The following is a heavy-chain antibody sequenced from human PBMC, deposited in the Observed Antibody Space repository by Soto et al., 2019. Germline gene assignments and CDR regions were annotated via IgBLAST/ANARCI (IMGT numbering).Heavy chain of an antibody. D-gene: IGHD6-13*01. V-gene: IGHV3-9*01. CDR3: AKETSSWYYFDY. Sequence: EVQLVESGGGLVQPGRSLRLSCAASGFTFDDYAMHWVRQAPGKGLEWVSGISWNSGSIGYADSVKGRFTISRDNAKNSLYLQMNSLRAEDTALYYCAKETSSWYYFDYWGQGTLVTVSS. J-gene: IGHJ4*02. CDR2: ISWNSGSI. CDR1: GFTFDDYA.